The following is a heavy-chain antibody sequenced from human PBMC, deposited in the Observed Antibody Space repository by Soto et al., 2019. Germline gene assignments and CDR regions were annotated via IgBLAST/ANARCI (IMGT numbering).Heavy chain of an antibody. CDR3: AREGTAAAGIHYYYMDV. CDR2: IYSGGST. V-gene: IGHV3-66*01. Sequence: EVQLVESGGGLVQPGGSLRLSCAASGFTVSSNYMSWVRQAPGKGLEWVSVIYSGGSTYYADSVKGRFTISRDNYKNTLYLQMNSLRAEDTAVYYCAREGTAAAGIHYYYMDVWGKGTTVTVSS. J-gene: IGHJ6*03. CDR1: GFTVSSNY. D-gene: IGHD6-13*01.